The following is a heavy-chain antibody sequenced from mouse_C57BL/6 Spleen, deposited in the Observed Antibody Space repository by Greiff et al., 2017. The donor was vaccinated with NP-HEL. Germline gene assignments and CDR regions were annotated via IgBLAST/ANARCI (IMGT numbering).Heavy chain of an antibody. D-gene: IGHD2-12*01. V-gene: IGHV1-82*01. CDR3: ARCDSYYYAMDY. Sequence: VEPGASVKISCKASGYAFSSSWMNWVKPRPGKGLEWIGRIYPGDGDTNYNGKFKGKATLTADKSSSTAYMQLSSLTSEDSAVYFCARCDSYYYAMDYWGQGTSVTVSS. J-gene: IGHJ4*01. CDR1: GYAFSSSW. CDR2: IYPGDGDT.